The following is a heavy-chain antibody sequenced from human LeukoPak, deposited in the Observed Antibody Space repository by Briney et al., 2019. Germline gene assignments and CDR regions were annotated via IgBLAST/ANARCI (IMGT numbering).Heavy chain of an antibody. Sequence: PGGSLRLSCAASGFTFSSYAMSWVRQAPGKGLEWVSAIICSGGSTYYADSVKGRFTISRDNSKNTLYLQMNSLRAEDTAVYYCAKSLNYDFWSGYYAGMNALDYWGQGTLVTVSS. D-gene: IGHD3-3*01. V-gene: IGHV3-23*01. CDR2: IICSGGST. CDR1: GFTFSSYA. CDR3: AKSLNYDFWSGYYAGMNALDY. J-gene: IGHJ4*02.